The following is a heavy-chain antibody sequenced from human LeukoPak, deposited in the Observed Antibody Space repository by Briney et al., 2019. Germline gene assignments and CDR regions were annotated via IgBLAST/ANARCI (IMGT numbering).Heavy chain of an antibody. J-gene: IGHJ4*02. CDR3: ARDKWVSGSYEPLGMDY. D-gene: IGHD3-10*01. V-gene: IGHV1-3*01. CDR1: GYTFTSYA. CDR2: INAGNGNT. Sequence: ASVKVSCKASGYTFTSYAMHWVRQAPGQRLEWMGWINAGNGNTKYSQKFQGRVTITRDTSASTAYMELSSLRAEDTAVYYCARDKWVSGSYEPLGMDYWGQGTLVTVSS.